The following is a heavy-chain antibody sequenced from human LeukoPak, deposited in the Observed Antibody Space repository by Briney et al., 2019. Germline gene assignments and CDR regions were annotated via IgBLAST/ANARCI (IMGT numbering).Heavy chain of an antibody. J-gene: IGHJ4*02. Sequence: SETLSLTCTVSGGSISSYYWSWIRQPPGKGLEWIGYIYYSGSTNYNPSLKSRVTISVDTSKNQFSLKLSSVTAADTAVYYCARGGGGSSSSGEKLDYWGQGTLVTVSS. CDR1: GGSISSYY. D-gene: IGHD6-6*01. CDR2: IYYSGST. V-gene: IGHV4-59*01. CDR3: ARGGGGSSSSGEKLDY.